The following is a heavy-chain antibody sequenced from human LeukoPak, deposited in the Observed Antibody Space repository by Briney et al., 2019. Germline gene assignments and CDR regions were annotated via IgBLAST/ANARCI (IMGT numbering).Heavy chain of an antibody. CDR2: IWFDGSNK. Sequence: GGSLRLSCAASGFTFSSYSMNWVRQAPGKGLEWVAVIWFDGSNKYYADSAEGRFTVSRDNSKYTLTLQMNSLRADDTAVYYCARDVGITADGNYFDYWGQGTLVTVSS. CDR3: ARDVGITADGNYFDY. V-gene: IGHV3-33*08. J-gene: IGHJ4*02. D-gene: IGHD6-13*01. CDR1: GFTFSSYS.